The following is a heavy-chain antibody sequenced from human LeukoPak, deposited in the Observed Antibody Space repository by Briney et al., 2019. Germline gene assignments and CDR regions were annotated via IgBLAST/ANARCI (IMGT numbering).Heavy chain of an antibody. CDR3: ASRGYSYGDNWFDP. D-gene: IGHD5-18*01. CDR2: IYYSGST. CDR1: GGSISSYY. J-gene: IGHJ5*02. Sequence: PSETLSLTCTVSGGSISSYYWSWIRQPPGKGLEGIGYIYYSGSTNYNPSLKSRVTISVDTSKNQFSLKLSSVTAADTAVYYCASRGYSYGDNWFDPWGQGTLVTVSS. V-gene: IGHV4-59*01.